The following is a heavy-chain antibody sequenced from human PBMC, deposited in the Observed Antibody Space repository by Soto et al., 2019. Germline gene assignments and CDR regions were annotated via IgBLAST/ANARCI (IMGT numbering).Heavy chain of an antibody. J-gene: IGHJ6*02. Sequence: GGSLRLSCAASGFTFSSYAMSWVRQAPGKGLEWVSAISGSGGSTYYADSVKGRFTISRANSKNTLDLQMNSLRADDTAVYYCAKEIGQRGYSYAPESGPGYYYGMDVWGQGTTVTVSS. CDR3: AKEIGQRGYSYAPESGPGYYYGMDV. CDR1: GFTFSSYA. CDR2: ISGSGGST. D-gene: IGHD5-18*01. V-gene: IGHV3-23*01.